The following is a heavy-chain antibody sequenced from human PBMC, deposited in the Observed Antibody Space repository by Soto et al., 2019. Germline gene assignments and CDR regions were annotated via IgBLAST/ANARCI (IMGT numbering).Heavy chain of an antibody. CDR2: IGHSGYSI. CDR3: ARSDDKDNEQLVQLSAFDI. CDR1: GFTFSSYA. D-gene: IGHD6-6*01. Sequence: PGGSLRLSCAASGFTFSSYAMSWVRQAPGKGLEWVSSIGHSGYSINYGDSVKGRFTISRDNSNNILFLEMTGLRAEDTAVYYCARSDDKDNEQLVQLSAFDIWGQGTMVTVSS. V-gene: IGHV3-23*01. J-gene: IGHJ3*02.